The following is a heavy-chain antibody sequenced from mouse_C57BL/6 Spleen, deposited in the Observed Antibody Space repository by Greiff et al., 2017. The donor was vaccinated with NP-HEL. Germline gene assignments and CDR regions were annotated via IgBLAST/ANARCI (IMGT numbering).Heavy chain of an antibody. V-gene: IGHV1-80*01. CDR1: GYAFSSYW. D-gene: IGHD1-1*01. CDR2: LYPGDGDT. J-gene: IGHJ2*01. CDR3: ARDYYGSSYDD. Sequence: QVQLKQSGAELVKPGASVKISCKASGYAFSSYWMNCVKQRPGPGLEWIGQLYPGDGDTNYNGKFKGKATLTADKSSSTAYMQLSSLTSEDSAVYFCARDYYGSSYDDWGQGTTLTVSS.